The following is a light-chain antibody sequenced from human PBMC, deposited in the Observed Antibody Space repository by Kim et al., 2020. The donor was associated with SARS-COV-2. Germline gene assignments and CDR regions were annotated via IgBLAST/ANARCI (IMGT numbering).Light chain of an antibody. CDR1: QSINSW. CDR2: DAS. Sequence: DIQMTQSPSTLSASVGDRVTITCRASQSINSWLAWYQQKPGKAPKLLIYDASNLESGVPSRFSGSGSGTEFTLTISSLQPDDFATYYCQQYDTHSTFGQGTKVDIK. J-gene: IGKJ2*01. V-gene: IGKV1-5*01. CDR3: QQYDTHST.